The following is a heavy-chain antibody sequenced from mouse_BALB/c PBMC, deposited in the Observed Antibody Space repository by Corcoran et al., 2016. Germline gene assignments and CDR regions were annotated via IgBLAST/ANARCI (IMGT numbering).Heavy chain of an antibody. Sequence: QIQLVQSGPELKKPGETVRISCKASGYTFTTAGMQWVQKMPGKGLKWIGWIKTHSGVPKYAEDFKGRFAFSLETSASTAYLQISNLKNEDTATYFCARDGNPYYFDYWGQGTTLTVSS. CDR2: IKTHSGVP. J-gene: IGHJ2*01. CDR1: GYTFTTAG. D-gene: IGHD2-1*01. V-gene: IGHV9-4*02. CDR3: ARDGNPYYFDY.